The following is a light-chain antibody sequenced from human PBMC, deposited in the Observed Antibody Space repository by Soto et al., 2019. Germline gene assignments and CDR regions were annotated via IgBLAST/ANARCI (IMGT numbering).Light chain of an antibody. CDR3: QQYGSSPPWG. CDR1: QSVSSSY. Sequence: EIVLTQSPGTLSLSPGERPTLSCRASQSVSSSYLAWYQQKPGQAPRLLIYGASSRATGIPDRFSGSGSGTDFTLTISRLEPEDSAVYYCQQYGSSPPWGFGQGTKVEIK. J-gene: IGKJ1*01. V-gene: IGKV3-20*01. CDR2: GAS.